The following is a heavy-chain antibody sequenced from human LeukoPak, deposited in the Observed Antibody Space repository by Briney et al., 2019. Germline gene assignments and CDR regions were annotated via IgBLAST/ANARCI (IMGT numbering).Heavy chain of an antibody. CDR3: ARVVSGTWAFDY. J-gene: IGHJ4*02. V-gene: IGHV4-61*02. D-gene: IGHD3-16*01. Sequence: SQTLSLTCTVSGGSISSGSYYWSWIRQPAGKGLEWIGRIYTSGSTNYNPSLKSRVTISVDTSKNRFSLKLSSVTAADTAVYYCARVVSGTWAFDYWGQGTLVTVSS. CDR1: GGSISSGSYY. CDR2: IYTSGST.